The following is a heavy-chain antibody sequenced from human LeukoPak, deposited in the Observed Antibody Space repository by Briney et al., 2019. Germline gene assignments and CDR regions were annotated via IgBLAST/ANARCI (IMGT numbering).Heavy chain of an antibody. CDR3: VREVFRYYYDSSGPKHFDY. CDR1: GYTFTGYY. V-gene: IGHV1-2*02. CDR2: INPNSGGT. D-gene: IGHD3-22*01. Sequence: ASVKVSCKASGYTFTGYYMHWVRQAPGQGLEWMGWINPNSGGTNYAQKFQGRVTMTRDTSISTAYMELSRLRSDDTAVYYCVREVFRYYYDSSGPKHFDYWGQGTLVTVSS. J-gene: IGHJ4*02.